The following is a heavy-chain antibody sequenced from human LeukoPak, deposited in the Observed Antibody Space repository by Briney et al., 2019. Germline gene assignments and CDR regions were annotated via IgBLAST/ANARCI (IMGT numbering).Heavy chain of an antibody. CDR3: ARDDRRGGA. J-gene: IGHJ4*02. V-gene: IGHV4-61*02. Sequence: SETLSLTCTVSGVSISSGSYYWSWIRQPAGKGLEWIGRIYTSGSTNYNPSLKSRVTISVDTSKNQFSLKLSSVTAADTAVYYCARDDRRGGAWGQGTLVTVSS. CDR2: IYTSGST. CDR1: GVSISSGSYY. D-gene: IGHD3-16*01.